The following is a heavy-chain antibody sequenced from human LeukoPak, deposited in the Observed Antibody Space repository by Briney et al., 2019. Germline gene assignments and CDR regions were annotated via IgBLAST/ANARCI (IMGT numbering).Heavy chain of an antibody. CDR1: GFTFSSYA. CDR3: IRHKSGRSPFHI. CDR2: ISDSGGST. V-gene: IGHV3-23*01. D-gene: IGHD6-19*01. J-gene: IGHJ3*02. Sequence: SGGSLRLSCAASGFTFSSYAMSWVRQAPGKGLEWISSISDSGGSTYYADSVKGRFTISRDNAKNTLYLQMNSLRAEDTAVYYCIRHKSGRSPFHIWGKGTMVTVSS.